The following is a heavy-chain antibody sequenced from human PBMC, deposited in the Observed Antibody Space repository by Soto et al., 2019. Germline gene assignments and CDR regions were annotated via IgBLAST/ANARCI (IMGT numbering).Heavy chain of an antibody. Sequence: EVQLLESGGGLAQPGGSLRLSCAASGFIFSTYAMSWVRQAPGKGLAWVSTISGSGANTYYAASVRGRFTISRDNSKNTLYLQVNGMRGEDTAVYDCATEGGYNLNDPFDYWGQGTLLTVSS. CDR3: ATEGGYNLNDPFDY. D-gene: IGHD1-1*01. CDR1: GFIFSTYA. V-gene: IGHV3-23*01. CDR2: ISGSGANT. J-gene: IGHJ4*02.